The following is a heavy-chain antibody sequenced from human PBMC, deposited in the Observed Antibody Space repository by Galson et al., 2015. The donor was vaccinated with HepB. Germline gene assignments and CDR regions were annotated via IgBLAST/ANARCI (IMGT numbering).Heavy chain of an antibody. D-gene: IGHD6-19*01. V-gene: IGHV1-3*01. CDR2: INAGNGNT. CDR3: ARDSAWQWLAYYYYYGMDV. J-gene: IGHJ6*02. CDR1: GYTFTSYA. Sequence: SVKVSCKASGYTFTSYAMHWVRQAPGQRLEWMGWINAGNGNTKYSQKFQGRVTITRDTSASTAYMELSSLRSEDTAVYYCARDSAWQWLAYYYYYGMDVWGQGTTVTVSS.